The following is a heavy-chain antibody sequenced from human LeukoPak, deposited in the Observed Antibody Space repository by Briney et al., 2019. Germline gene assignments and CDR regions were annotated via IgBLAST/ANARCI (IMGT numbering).Heavy chain of an antibody. Sequence: ASVKVSCKASGYTFTSYAIHWVRQAPGQGLEWMGWISAYNGNTKYAQTLQGRVTMTTDTSTSTAYMELRSLRSDDTAVYYCTSTGYSGHDPLHYWGRGTLVTVSS. J-gene: IGHJ4*02. CDR1: GYTFTSYA. V-gene: IGHV1-18*04. CDR3: TSTGYSGHDPLHY. D-gene: IGHD5-12*01. CDR2: ISAYNGNT.